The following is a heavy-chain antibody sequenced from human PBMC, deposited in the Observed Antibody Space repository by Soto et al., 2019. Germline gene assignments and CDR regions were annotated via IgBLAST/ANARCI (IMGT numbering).Heavy chain of an antibody. V-gene: IGHV3-43*02. D-gene: IGHD3-22*01. CDR3: AKARFYFDSSPYDS. Sequence: EVQLVESGGGVVQPGGSLRLSCAASGFTFEDYALHWVRQSSGKGPEWVSRINADGSDRDYADSVKGRFTISRDNRKDSLYLQMNSLRPEDSAIYYCAKARFYFDSSPYDSWGQGTLVTVTS. CDR2: INADGSDR. CDR1: GFTFEDYA. J-gene: IGHJ4*02.